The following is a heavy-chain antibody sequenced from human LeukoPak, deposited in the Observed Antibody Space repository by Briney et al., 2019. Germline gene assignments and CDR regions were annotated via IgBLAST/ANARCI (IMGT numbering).Heavy chain of an antibody. CDR3: AIIVGATNGVDY. D-gene: IGHD1-26*01. V-gene: IGHV1-69*05. CDR1: GGTFSSYA. CDR2: IIPIFGTA. Sequence: SVKVSCKASGGTFSSYAISWVRQAPGQGLEWMGRIIPIFGTANYAQKFQGRVTITTDESTSTAYMELSSLRSEDTAVYYCAIIVGATNGVDYWGQGTLVTVSS. J-gene: IGHJ4*02.